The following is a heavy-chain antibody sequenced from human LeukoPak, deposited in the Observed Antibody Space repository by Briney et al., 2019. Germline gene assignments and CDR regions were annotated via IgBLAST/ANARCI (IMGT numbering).Heavy chain of an antibody. D-gene: IGHD3-22*01. CDR1: GGTFSSYA. V-gene: IGHV1-69*13. Sequence: SVKVSCKASGGTFSSYAISWVRQAPGQGLEWMGGIIPIFGTANYAQKFQGRVTITADESTSTAYMELGSLRSEDTAVYYCARDPDYYDSSGFNWFDPWGQGTLVTVSS. CDR3: ARDPDYYDSSGFNWFDP. J-gene: IGHJ5*02. CDR2: IIPIFGTA.